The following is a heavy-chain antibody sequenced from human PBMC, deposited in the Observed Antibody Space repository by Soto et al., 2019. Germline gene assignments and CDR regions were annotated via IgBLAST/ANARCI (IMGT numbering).Heavy chain of an antibody. V-gene: IGHV3-23*01. Sequence: EVQVLESGGGLVQPGGSLRLSCAASGFTYSDYAMGWVRQAPGKGLEWVSIITSSGASTFYADSVKGRFSISRDNSKSTLYLQMSSLRVEDTAIYYCTKGRYTVTYYIDYWGQGTRVIISS. J-gene: IGHJ4*02. CDR1: GFTYSDYA. D-gene: IGHD3-16*02. CDR2: ITSSGAST. CDR3: TKGRYTVTYYIDY.